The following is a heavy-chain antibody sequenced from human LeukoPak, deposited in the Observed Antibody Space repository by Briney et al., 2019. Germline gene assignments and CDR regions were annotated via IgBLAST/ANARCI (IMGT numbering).Heavy chain of an antibody. CDR1: GGSFSGYY. Sequence: SETLSLTCAVYGGSFSGYYWSWIRQPAGKGLEWIGRIYTSGSTNYNPSLKSRVTMSVDTSKNQFSLKLSSVTAADTAVYYCARDPSSGWYNWFDPWGQGTLVTVSS. V-gene: IGHV4-4*07. CDR3: ARDPSSGWYNWFDP. CDR2: IYTSGST. D-gene: IGHD6-19*01. J-gene: IGHJ5*02.